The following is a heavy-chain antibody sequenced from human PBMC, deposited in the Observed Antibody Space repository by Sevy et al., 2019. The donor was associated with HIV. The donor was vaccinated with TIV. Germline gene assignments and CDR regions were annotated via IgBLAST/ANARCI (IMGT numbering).Heavy chain of an antibody. D-gene: IGHD3-9*01. J-gene: IGHJ4*02. V-gene: IGHV3-30*02. CDR2: IWYDGTDK. CDR1: RFTFSSYG. CDR3: ASDILTGSDY. Sequence: GGSLRLSCAASRFTFSSYGMHWVRQAPGKGLEWVAFIWYDGTDKYYSDSVKGRFTISRDNSKNTLYLQMNSLRAEDTAVYYCASDILTGSDYWGQGTLVTVSS.